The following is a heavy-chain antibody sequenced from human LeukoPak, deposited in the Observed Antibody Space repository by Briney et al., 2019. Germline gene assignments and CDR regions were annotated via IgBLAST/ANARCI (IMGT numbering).Heavy chain of an antibody. CDR1: GFTFLRYA. V-gene: IGHV3-64*02. J-gene: IGHJ3*02. D-gene: IGHD2-2*01. CDR2: VSSDGDST. Sequence: GGSQGLSCAISGFTFLRYAMYWVRQAPGKGLEFVSAVSSDGDSTYYADSVKGRFTISRDNSKNTLFLQMGSLRPEDMAVYFCTRNCYDNMGPFAAFDIWGQGTMVTVAS. CDR3: TRNCYDNMGPFAAFDI.